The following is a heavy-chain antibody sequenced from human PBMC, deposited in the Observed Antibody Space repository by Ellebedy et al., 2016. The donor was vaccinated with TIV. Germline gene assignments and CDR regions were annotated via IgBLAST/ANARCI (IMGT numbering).Heavy chain of an antibody. V-gene: IGHV3-30*18. J-gene: IGHJ4*02. CDR2: MLYDGNDE. D-gene: IGHD5-24*01. Sequence: GGSLRLSCAASGFTFSSYGIHWVRQAPGKGLEWVAGMLYDGNDEYYADSVKGRFTISRDSSKSTLYLQMNSLRTEDTAVYYCAKALGRWLQYFDSWGQGTLVTVSS. CDR3: AKALGRWLQYFDS. CDR1: GFTFSSYG.